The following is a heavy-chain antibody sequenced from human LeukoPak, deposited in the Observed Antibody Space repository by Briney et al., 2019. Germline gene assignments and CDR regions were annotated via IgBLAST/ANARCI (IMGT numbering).Heavy chain of an antibody. Sequence: GGSLRLSCAASGFTFSSHSMNWVRQAPGKGLEWVSSFGTRSSSIYYADSVQGRFTISRANARNSLYLQMNSLKAEDTAVYYCARERDEGFDYWGQGTLVTVSS. CDR2: FGTRSSSI. CDR3: ARERDEGFDY. V-gene: IGHV3-21*01. CDR1: GFTFSSHS. J-gene: IGHJ4*02. D-gene: IGHD5-24*01.